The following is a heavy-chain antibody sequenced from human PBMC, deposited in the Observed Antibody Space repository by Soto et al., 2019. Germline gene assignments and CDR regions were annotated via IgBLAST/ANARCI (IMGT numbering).Heavy chain of an antibody. CDR1: GCSISSGGYY. D-gene: IGHD3-22*01. Sequence: QVQLQESGPGLVKPSQTLSLTCTVSGCSISSGGYYWSWIRQHPGKGLEWIGYIYYSGSTYYNPSLKSPVTISVDTSKNKFSLKLSSVTAADTAVYYCARMYYYDSSGHPNAFDIWGQGTMVTVSS. J-gene: IGHJ3*02. V-gene: IGHV4-31*01. CDR2: IYYSGST. CDR3: ARMYYYDSSGHPNAFDI.